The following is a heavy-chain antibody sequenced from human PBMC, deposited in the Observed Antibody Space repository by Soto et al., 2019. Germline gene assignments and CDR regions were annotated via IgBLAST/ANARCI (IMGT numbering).Heavy chain of an antibody. D-gene: IGHD6-6*01. Sequence: ASVKVSCKASGYTFTGYYMHWVRQAPGQGLEWMGWINPNSGGTNYAQKFQGWVTMTEDTSTNTAYMELSSLRSEDAAVYYCATDFMSIAARPFDYWGQGTLVTVSS. CDR1: GYTFTGYY. CDR2: INPNSGGT. J-gene: IGHJ4*02. CDR3: ATDFMSIAARPFDY. V-gene: IGHV1-2*04.